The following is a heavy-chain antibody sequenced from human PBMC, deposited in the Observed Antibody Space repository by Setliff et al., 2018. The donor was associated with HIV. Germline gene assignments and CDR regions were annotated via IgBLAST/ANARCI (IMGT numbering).Heavy chain of an antibody. Sequence: SETLSLTCTVSGGSISSSSYYWGWIRQPPGKGLEWIADIAYSGTTMYTNYNPSLESRVIISEDTSRDQFFLKLTSVTADDTGIYYCARGPPFAYWGQGLLVTVSS. CDR2: IAYSGTTMYT. CDR3: ARGPPFAY. J-gene: IGHJ4*02. CDR1: GGSISSSSYY. V-gene: IGHV4-39*07.